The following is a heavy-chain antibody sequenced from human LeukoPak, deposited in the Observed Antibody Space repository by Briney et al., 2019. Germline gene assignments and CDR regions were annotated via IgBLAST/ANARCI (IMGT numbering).Heavy chain of an antibody. V-gene: IGHV3-66*02. D-gene: IGHD3-16*01. CDR2: IYTGDET. Sequence: GGSLRLSCVVSGFTFSNNYMSWVRQAPGKGLEWVSVIYTGDETYYADYVKGRFTISRDISKNTVYLEMKSLRAEDKAMYYCVNEGDWGQGTLVTVSA. J-gene: IGHJ4*02. CDR1: GFTFSNNY. CDR3: VNEGD.